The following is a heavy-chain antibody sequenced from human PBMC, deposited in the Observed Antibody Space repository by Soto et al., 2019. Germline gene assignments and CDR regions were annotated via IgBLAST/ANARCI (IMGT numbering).Heavy chain of an antibody. CDR1: GYTFTSYA. Sequence: EASVKVSCKASGYTFTSYAMHWVRQAPGQRLEWMGWISAANGNTKYSQKFQGRVTITRDMSTSTAYMELSSLRSEDTAVYYCAADIVATIGPPAADYWGQGTLVTVSS. V-gene: IGHV1-3*01. D-gene: IGHD5-12*01. CDR2: ISAANGNT. J-gene: IGHJ4*02. CDR3: AADIVATIGPPAADY.